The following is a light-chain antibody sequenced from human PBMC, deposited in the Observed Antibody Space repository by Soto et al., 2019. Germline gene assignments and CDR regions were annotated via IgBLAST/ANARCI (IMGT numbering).Light chain of an antibody. J-gene: IGKJ2*01. Sequence: EIVLTQSPGTLSLSPGERATIACRASQSVSSSYLAWYQQKPGQAPRLLVYGASSRATGIPDRFSGSGSGTDFTLTISRLEAEDFAVYYCQHYGSSSYTFGQGTKLEIK. CDR1: QSVSSSY. CDR3: QHYGSSSYT. V-gene: IGKV3-20*01. CDR2: GAS.